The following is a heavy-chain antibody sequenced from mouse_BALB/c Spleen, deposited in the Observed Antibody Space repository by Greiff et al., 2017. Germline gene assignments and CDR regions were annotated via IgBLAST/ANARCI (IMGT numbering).Heavy chain of an antibody. Sequence: DVKLVESGGGLVKPGGSLKLSCAASGFTFSSYAMSWVRQTPEKRLEWVASISSGGSTYYPDSVKGRFTISRDNARNILYLQMSSLRSEDTAMYYCARGHYYGSSYGAMDYWGQGTSVTVSS. V-gene: IGHV5-6-5*01. D-gene: IGHD1-1*01. CDR2: ISSGGST. CDR3: ARGHYYGSSYGAMDY. J-gene: IGHJ4*01. CDR1: GFTFSSYA.